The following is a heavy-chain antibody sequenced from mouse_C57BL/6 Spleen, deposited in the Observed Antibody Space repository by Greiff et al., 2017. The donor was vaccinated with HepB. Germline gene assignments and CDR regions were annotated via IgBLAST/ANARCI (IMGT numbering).Heavy chain of an antibody. CDR3: ARNGPYGSSSVESY. Sequence: QVQLQQPGAELVKPGASVKLSCKASGYTFTSYWMQWVKQRPGQGLEWIGEIDPSDSYTNYNQKFKGKATLTVDTSSSTAYMQLSSLTSEDSAVYYCARNGPYGSSSVESYWGQGTTLTVSS. CDR1: GYTFTSYW. CDR2: IDPSDSYT. V-gene: IGHV1-50*01. D-gene: IGHD1-1*01. J-gene: IGHJ2*01.